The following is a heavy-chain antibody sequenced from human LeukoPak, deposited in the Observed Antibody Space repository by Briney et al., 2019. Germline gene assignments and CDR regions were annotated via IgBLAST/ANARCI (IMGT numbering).Heavy chain of an antibody. CDR1: GYTFTSYY. CDR2: INPSGGST. V-gene: IGHV1-46*01. D-gene: IGHD6-13*01. J-gene: IGHJ4*02. CDR3: ARGDSSSWYGPLFDY. Sequence: ASVKVSCKASGYTFTSYYMHWVRQAPGQGLEWMGIINPSGGSTSYAQKFQGRVTMTRYTSTSTVYMELSSLRSEDTAVYYCARGDSSSWYGPLFDYWGQGTLVTVSS.